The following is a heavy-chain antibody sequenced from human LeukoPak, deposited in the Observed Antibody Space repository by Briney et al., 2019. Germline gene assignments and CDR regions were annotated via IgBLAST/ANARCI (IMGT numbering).Heavy chain of an antibody. V-gene: IGHV3-30*18. CDR3: AKDGAYSSSPEHADY. CDR1: VFTFSTYA. J-gene: IGHJ4*02. D-gene: IGHD6-6*01. Sequence: GGSLRLACAASVFTFSTYASGWGRRAPGKGQGWEEAISYDGSNTSYADSVKGRFTISRDNSKNTLYLQMNSLRAQDTAVYYCAKDGAYSSSPEHADYWGQETLVTVSS. CDR2: ISYDGSNT.